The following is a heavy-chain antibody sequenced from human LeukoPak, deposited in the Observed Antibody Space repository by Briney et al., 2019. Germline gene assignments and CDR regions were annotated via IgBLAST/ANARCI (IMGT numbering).Heavy chain of an antibody. V-gene: IGHV4-34*01. J-gene: IGHJ4*02. CDR3: ASGWELLDY. Sequence: PSETLSLTCAVYGGSFSGYYWSLIRQPPGKGLEWIGEINHSGSTNYNPSLKSRVTISVDTSKNQFSLKLSSVTAADTAVYYCASGWELLDYWGQGTLVTVSS. CDR2: INHSGST. D-gene: IGHD1-26*01. CDR1: GGSFSGYY.